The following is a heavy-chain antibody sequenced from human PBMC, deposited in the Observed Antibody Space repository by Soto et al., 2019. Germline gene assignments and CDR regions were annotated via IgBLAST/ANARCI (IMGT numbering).Heavy chain of an antibody. Sequence: QVQLVQSGAEVKKPAASVKVSCKASGYTFTTYDINWVRQATGQGLEWMGWMNPKRGNTGYAQKFQGTVTRTSNTSISTAYMELSSLRSEDTAVYYCARGYYYGSGSSPDYWGQGTLVTFSS. D-gene: IGHD3-10*01. J-gene: IGHJ4*02. CDR2: MNPKRGNT. V-gene: IGHV1-8*01. CDR1: GYTFTTYD. CDR3: ARGYYYGSGSSPDY.